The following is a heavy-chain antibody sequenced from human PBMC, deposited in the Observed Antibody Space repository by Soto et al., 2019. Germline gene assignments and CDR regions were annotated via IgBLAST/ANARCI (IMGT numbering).Heavy chain of an antibody. J-gene: IGHJ6*02. CDR1: GLTVSNAY. V-gene: IGHV3-53*01. CDR2: IYDNGTT. Sequence: GSLRLSFAASGLTVSNAYMAWVRQAPGMGLEWVSVIYDNGTTYYADSVKGRFTISRDTSTNTLSLQMDSLRAEDTAVYYCVRPLPSGRNYGLDVWGQGTTVTVSS. CDR3: VRPLPSGRNYGLDV. D-gene: IGHD3-10*01.